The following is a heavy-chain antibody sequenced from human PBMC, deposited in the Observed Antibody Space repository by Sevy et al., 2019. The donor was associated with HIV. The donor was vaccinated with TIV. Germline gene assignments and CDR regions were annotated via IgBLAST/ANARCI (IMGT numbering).Heavy chain of an antibody. CDR2: IIPVFGSA. D-gene: IGHD1-1*01. V-gene: IGHV1-69*13. CDR1: GDTFGNYA. Sequence: ASVKVSCKASGDTFGNYAIAWVRQAPGQGLEWMGGIIPVFGSANSAQKFQDRVTITADVSTSTAYMELRSLRSEDMAVYYCARSNPDGYNYSYYYGMDVWGQGTTATVSS. CDR3: ARSNPDGYNYSYYYGMDV. J-gene: IGHJ6*02.